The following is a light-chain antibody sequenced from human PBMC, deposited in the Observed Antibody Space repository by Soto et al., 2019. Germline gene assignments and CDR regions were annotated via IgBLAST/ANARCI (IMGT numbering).Light chain of an antibody. Sequence: QSVLTQPPSASGTPGQRVTISCSGSSSNIGSDTVNWYQHLPGTAPKLLIYGNNQRPSGVPDRFSGSKSGTSASLAISGLQSEDEADYYCAEWEDSLNAHVFGTGTRSPS. V-gene: IGLV1-44*01. CDR3: AEWEDSLNAHV. CDR2: GNN. J-gene: IGLJ1*01. CDR1: SSNIGSDT.